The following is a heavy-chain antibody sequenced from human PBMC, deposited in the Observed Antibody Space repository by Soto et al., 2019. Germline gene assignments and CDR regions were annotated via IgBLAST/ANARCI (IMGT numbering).Heavy chain of an antibody. CDR2: IYYSGST. D-gene: IGHD3-10*01. CDR1: GGSISSYY. Sequence: QVQLQESGPGLVKPSETLSLTCTVSGGSISSYYWSWIRQPPGKGLEWIGYIYYSGSTNYNPSLKSRVTISVDTSKNQFSLKLSSVTAADTAVYYCARVGRGRFGVLFSYFDYWGQGTLVTVSS. V-gene: IGHV4-59*01. CDR3: ARVGRGRFGVLFSYFDY. J-gene: IGHJ4*02.